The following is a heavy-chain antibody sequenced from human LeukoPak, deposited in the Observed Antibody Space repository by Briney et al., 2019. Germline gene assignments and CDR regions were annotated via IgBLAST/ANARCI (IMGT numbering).Heavy chain of an antibody. J-gene: IGHJ6*03. CDR1: GGSFSGYY. CDR2: INHSGNT. D-gene: IGHD3-10*01. CDR3: ASRGGYKFRFTVYYYYYMDV. V-gene: IGHV4-34*01. Sequence: PSETLSLTCAVYGGSFSGYYWSWIRQPPGKGLEWIGEINHSGNTNYNSSLKSRVTISVDTSKNQFSLKLSSVTAADTAVYYCASRGGYKFRFTVYYYYYMDVWGNGTTVTVSS.